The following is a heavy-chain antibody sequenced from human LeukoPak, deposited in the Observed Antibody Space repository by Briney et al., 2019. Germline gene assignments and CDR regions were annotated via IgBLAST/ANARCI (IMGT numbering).Heavy chain of an antibody. V-gene: IGHV3-9*01. CDR2: ISWNSGSI. Sequence: GGSLRLSCAASGFTFDDYAMHWVRQAPGKGLEWVSGISWNSGSIGYADSVKGRFTISRDNAKNSLYLQMNSLRAEDTAVYYCARDSSGYDFFHFDYWGQGTLVTVSS. CDR3: ARDSSGYDFFHFDY. D-gene: IGHD5-12*01. J-gene: IGHJ4*02. CDR1: GFTFDDYA.